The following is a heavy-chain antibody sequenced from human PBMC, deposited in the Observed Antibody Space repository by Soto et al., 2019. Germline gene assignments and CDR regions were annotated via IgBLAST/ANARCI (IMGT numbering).Heavy chain of an antibody. CDR3: ATPRAPRNAAATGFDY. J-gene: IGHJ4*02. CDR2: ISGSGGST. V-gene: IGHV3-23*01. Sequence: GGSMRLSCAASGFTFSSYAMSWVRQAPGKGLEWVSAISGSGGSTYYADSVKGRFTISRDNSKNTLYLQMNSLRAEDTAVYYCATPRAPRNAAATGFDYWGQGTLVTVS. CDR1: GFTFSSYA. D-gene: IGHD6-13*01.